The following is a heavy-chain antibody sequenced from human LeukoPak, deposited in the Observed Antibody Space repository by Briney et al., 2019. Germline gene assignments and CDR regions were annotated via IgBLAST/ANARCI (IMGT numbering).Heavy chain of an antibody. CDR2: INHSGST. CDR1: GGSFSGLY. V-gene: IGHV4-34*01. CDR3: AIHHGVVDL. D-gene: IGHD3-3*01. Sequence: SETLSLTCAVYGGSFSGLYWTWIRQPPGKGLEWIGEINHSGSTNYNPSLKSRVTISVDTSKNQFSVKVSSVTAADTAVYYCAIHHGVVDLWGRGSLVTVSS. J-gene: IGHJ2*01.